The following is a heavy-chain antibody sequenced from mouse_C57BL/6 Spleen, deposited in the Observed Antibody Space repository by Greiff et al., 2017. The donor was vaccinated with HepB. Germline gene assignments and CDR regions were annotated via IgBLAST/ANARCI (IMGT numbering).Heavy chain of an antibody. CDR2: ISNGGGST. Sequence: EVQVVESGGGLVQPGGSLKLSCAASGFTFSDYYMYWVRQTPEKRLEWVAYISNGGGSTYYPDTVKGRFTISRDNAKNTLYLQMSRLKSEDTAMYYCARRSHYYGSSLYFDYWGQGTTLTVSS. V-gene: IGHV5-12*01. J-gene: IGHJ2*01. D-gene: IGHD1-1*01. CDR3: ARRSHYYGSSLYFDY. CDR1: GFTFSDYY.